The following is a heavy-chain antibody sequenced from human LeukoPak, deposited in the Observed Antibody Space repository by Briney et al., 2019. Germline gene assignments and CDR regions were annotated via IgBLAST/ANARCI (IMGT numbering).Heavy chain of an antibody. V-gene: IGHV3-74*03. J-gene: IGHJ4*02. CDR1: GFTFSSYW. CDR3: AREGRVSGYDFDS. D-gene: IGHD5-12*01. Sequence: GGSLRLSCAASGFTFSSYWMHWVRQDPGKGLVWVSRINSDGSSITYADSVKGRFTISRDNAKNTLYLQMNSRGVEDTAVYYCAREGRVSGYDFDSWGQGTLVTVSS. CDR2: INSDGSSI.